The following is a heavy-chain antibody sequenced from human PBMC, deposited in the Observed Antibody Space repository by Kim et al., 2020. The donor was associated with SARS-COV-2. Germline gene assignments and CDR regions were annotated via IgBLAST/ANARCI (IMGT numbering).Heavy chain of an antibody. D-gene: IGHD3-16*01. J-gene: IGHJ4*02. CDR1: GFTFDDYA. V-gene: IGHV3-9*01. Sequence: GGSLRLSCAASGFTFDDYAMHWVRQAPGKGLEWVSGISWNSGSIGYADSVKGRFTISRDNAKNSLYLQMNSLRAEDTALYYCANLGSGHAVGGDYGDYWGQGTLVTVSS. CDR3: ANLGSGHAVGGDYGDY. CDR2: ISWNSGSI.